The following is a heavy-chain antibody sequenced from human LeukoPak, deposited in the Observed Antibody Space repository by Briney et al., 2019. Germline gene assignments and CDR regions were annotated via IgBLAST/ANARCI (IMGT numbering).Heavy chain of an antibody. J-gene: IGHJ4*02. CDR2: ISSDGRTE. CDR1: GFTFSSYA. Sequence: GGSLRLSCAASGFTFSSYAMHWVRQGPGKGLEWVAFISSDGRTEYNADSVKGRFTISRDNSKNTLYLQMTSLTTEDTAVYYCARGWGSGAWLIDSWGQGTLVSVSS. CDR3: ARGWGSGAWLIDS. D-gene: IGHD3-16*01. V-gene: IGHV3-30*04.